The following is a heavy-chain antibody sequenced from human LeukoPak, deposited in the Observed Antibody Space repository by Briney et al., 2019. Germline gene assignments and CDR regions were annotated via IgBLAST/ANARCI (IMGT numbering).Heavy chain of an antibody. CDR3: ARFRTWGDKAFDY. J-gene: IGHJ4*02. V-gene: IGHV3-7*01. Sequence: GGSLRLSCEASPFIFSGHWLNWVRQTPGKGLEWVASIKEDGSERQYVDSVKGRFTISRDSAKNSLYLQMNSLRAEDTAVYYCARFRTWGDKAFDYWGQGTLVTVSS. CDR1: PFIFSGHW. CDR2: IKEDGSER. D-gene: IGHD2-21*02.